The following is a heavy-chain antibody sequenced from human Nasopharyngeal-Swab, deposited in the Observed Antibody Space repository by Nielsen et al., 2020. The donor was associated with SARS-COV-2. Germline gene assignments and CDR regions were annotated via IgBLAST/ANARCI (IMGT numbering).Heavy chain of an antibody. V-gene: IGHV1-18*01. CDR1: GYTFKSFA. Sequence: ASSQDSCKASGYTFKSFAGTCVRQPPGQGLQWMGSTSPYNGNTNSAQNLQGSVTMTTDTSTSTVYMELRSLRSDDTAVYYCAVDYGDYDSYYGMDVWGQGTTVTVSS. J-gene: IGHJ6*02. CDR2: TSPYNGNT. D-gene: IGHD4-17*01. CDR3: AVDYGDYDSYYGMDV.